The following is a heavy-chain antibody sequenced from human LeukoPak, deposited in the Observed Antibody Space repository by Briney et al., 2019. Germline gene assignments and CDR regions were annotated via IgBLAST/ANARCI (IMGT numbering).Heavy chain of an antibody. J-gene: IGHJ3*02. CDR3: AREVHDYVWGSQHDAFDI. CDR1: GGSISSGSYY. CDR2: IYTSGST. Sequence: ASETLSLTCTVSGGSISSGSYYWSWIRQPAGKGLEWLGRIYTSGSTNYNPSLKSRVTISVDTSKNQFSLKLSSVTAADTALYYCAREVHDYVWGSQHDAFDIWGQGTMVTVSS. V-gene: IGHV4-61*02. D-gene: IGHD3-16*01.